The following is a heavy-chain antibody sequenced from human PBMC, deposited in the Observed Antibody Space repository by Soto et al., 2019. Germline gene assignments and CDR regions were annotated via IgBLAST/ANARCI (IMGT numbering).Heavy chain of an antibody. CDR1: GGSISSGGYY. V-gene: IGHV4-31*03. D-gene: IGHD3-22*01. CDR3: ARSSTSYDSSGYYLAY. J-gene: IGHJ4*02. CDR2: IYYTGST. Sequence: PSETLSLTCIVSGGSISSGGYYWSWIRQHPGKGLECIGYIYYTGSTYYNTSLESRVTISVDTSKNQFSLKLSSVTAADTAVYYCARSSTSYDSSGYYLAYWGQGTLVTVSS.